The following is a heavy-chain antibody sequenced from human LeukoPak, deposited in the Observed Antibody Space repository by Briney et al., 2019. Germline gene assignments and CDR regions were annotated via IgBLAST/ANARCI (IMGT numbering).Heavy chain of an antibody. V-gene: IGHV3-30-3*01. J-gene: IGHJ6*02. D-gene: IGHD6-19*01. CDR1: GFTFSSYA. Sequence: GGSLRLSCAASGFTFSSYAMHWVRQAPGKGLEWVAVISYDGSNKYYADSVKGRFTISRDNSKNTLYLQMNSLRAEDAAVYYCARMAAGTSAYYYYYGMDVWGQGTTVTVSS. CDR3: ARMAAGTSAYYYYYGMDV. CDR2: ISYDGSNK.